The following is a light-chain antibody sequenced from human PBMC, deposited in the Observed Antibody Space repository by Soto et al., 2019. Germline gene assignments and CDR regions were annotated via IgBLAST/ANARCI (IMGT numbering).Light chain of an antibody. J-gene: IGKJ1*01. V-gene: IGKV3-15*01. CDR1: QSVSST. Sequence: EIVMTQSPATLSVSPGERATLSCRASQSVSSTLAWYQQKPGQAPRLLIYGASTRASGIPARFSGSGSGTEFTLTISSLQSEDFAVYYCHQYNKWPLTFGQGTKVDI. CDR2: GAS. CDR3: HQYNKWPLT.